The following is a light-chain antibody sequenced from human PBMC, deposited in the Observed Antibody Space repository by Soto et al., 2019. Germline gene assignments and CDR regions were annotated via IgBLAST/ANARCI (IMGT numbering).Light chain of an antibody. V-gene: IGKV3-20*01. CDR1: QSVSTSY. CDR3: QQYKT. Sequence: MTQSPYSLSFSVVHRSTLSCRARQSVSTSYVAWYQQKFGQAPRLLIYDAFSRATGIPDRFSASGSGTDFTLTISRLEPEDSAVYYCQQYKTFGQGTKVDIK. CDR2: DAF. J-gene: IGKJ1*01.